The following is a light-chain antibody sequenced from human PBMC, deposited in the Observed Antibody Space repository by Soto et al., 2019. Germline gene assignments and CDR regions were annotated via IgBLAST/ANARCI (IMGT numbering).Light chain of an antibody. CDR2: GNS. Sequence: QSVLTQPPSVSGAPGQRVTISCTGSSSNIGAGYDVHWYQQLPGTAPKLIIYGNSNRPSGVPDRFSGSKSGTSASLAITGLQAEAEDDYYCQSYDSSRSALWVFGTGTKLTVL. CDR1: SSNIGAGYD. CDR3: QSYDSSRSALWV. V-gene: IGLV1-40*01. J-gene: IGLJ1*01.